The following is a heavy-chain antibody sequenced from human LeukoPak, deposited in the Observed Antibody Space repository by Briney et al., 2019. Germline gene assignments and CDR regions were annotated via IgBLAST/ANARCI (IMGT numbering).Heavy chain of an antibody. J-gene: IGHJ3*02. Sequence: GGSLRLSCAASGFTFSDYYMSWIRQAPGKGLEWVSYISSSGSTIYYADSVKGRFTISRDNAKNPLYLQMNSLRAEDTAVYYCARYDSSGYYRLTDAFDIWGQGTMVTVSS. CDR2: ISSSGSTI. D-gene: IGHD3-22*01. V-gene: IGHV3-11*04. CDR1: GFTFSDYY. CDR3: ARYDSSGYYRLTDAFDI.